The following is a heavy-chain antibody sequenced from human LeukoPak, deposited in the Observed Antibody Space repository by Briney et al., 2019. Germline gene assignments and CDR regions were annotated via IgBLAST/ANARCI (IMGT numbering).Heavy chain of an antibody. V-gene: IGHV4-59*08. D-gene: IGHD3-16*01. CDR3: ARLKLGAYFDL. CDR2: VYNSGDT. CDR1: GGSTSSDY. J-gene: IGHJ2*01. Sequence: SETLSLTCTVSGGSTSSDYWSWIRQSPGKGLEWVGYVYNSGDTGKNPSLKSRVTILLDTSKSQCSLKLTPVSAADTAVYYCARLKLGAYFDLWGRGTLVTVSS.